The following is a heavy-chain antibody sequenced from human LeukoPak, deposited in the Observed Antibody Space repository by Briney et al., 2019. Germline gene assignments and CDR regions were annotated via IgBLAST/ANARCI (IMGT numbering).Heavy chain of an antibody. J-gene: IGHJ6*03. D-gene: IGHD5-12*01. Sequence: GGSLRLSCAASGFTFSSYWMSWVRQAPGKGLEWVANIKQDGSEKYYVDSVKGRFTISRDNAKNSLYLQMNSLRAEDTAVYSCAREIQRYSSYALYYYHMDVWAKGPTVTVPS. V-gene: IGHV3-7*01. CDR3: AREIQRYSSYALYYYHMDV. CDR2: IKQDGSEK. CDR1: GFTFSSYW.